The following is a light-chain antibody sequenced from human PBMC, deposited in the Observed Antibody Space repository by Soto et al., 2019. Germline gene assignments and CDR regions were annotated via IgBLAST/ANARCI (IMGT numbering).Light chain of an antibody. CDR2: GAP. Sequence: EIVMTQSPATLPVSPGERAALSCRASQSVSSNLAWYQQKPGQAPRLLIYGAPTRATGIPARFSGSGSGTEFTLTISSLQSEDFAVYYCQQYNNWPPLTFGGGTKVDIK. V-gene: IGKV3-15*01. J-gene: IGKJ4*01. CDR3: QQYNNWPPLT. CDR1: QSVSSN.